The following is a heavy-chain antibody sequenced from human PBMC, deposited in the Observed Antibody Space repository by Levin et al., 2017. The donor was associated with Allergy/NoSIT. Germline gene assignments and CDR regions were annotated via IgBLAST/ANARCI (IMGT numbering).Heavy chain of an antibody. J-gene: IGHJ4*02. CDR2: IGSSGTST. D-gene: IGHD3-16*02. Sequence: GGSLRLSCAASGFMFSRLAMSWVRQAPGKGLEWVSTIGSSGTSTYYADSVKGRFNISRDNARDIVYLQMNSLRVDDTALYYCAKGEDTSLSQFAYWGQGTRVTVSS. CDR3: AKGEDTSLSQFAY. V-gene: IGHV3-23*01. CDR1: GFMFSRLA.